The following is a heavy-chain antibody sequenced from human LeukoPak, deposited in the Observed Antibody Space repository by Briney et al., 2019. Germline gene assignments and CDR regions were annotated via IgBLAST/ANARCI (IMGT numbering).Heavy chain of an antibody. CDR1: GYTFDRSW. J-gene: IGHJ4*02. D-gene: IGHD5-24*01. V-gene: IGHV5-51*01. CDR3: ARDVVRDGYSID. CDR2: IYPGDSDT. Sequence: GESLKISCQASGYTFDRSWIGWVRQMPGKGLEWVGIIYPGDSDTRYSPSFQGQVTISADKSISTASLQWSSLKASDTAMYYCARDVVRDGYSIDWGQGTLVTVSS.